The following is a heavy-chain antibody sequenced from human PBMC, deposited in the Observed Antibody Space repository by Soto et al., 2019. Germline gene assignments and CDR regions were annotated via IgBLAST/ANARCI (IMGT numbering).Heavy chain of an antibody. CDR1: GGFISAGDYY. CDR2: IYYTGTT. J-gene: IGHJ5*02. CDR3: ARGDWFHP. Sequence: QVQLQESGPGLVKPSQTLSLTCTVSGGFISAGDYYWNWIRQPPGKGLEWIGYIYYTGTTKYNPSLKSRATLSVDTSKNRFSLNLTSVTAADSAVYYCARGDWFHPWGPGTLVTVSS. V-gene: IGHV4-30-4*01.